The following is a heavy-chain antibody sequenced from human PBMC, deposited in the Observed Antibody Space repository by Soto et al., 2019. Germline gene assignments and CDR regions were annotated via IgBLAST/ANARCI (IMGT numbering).Heavy chain of an antibody. J-gene: IGHJ6*02. CDR1: GLFFSDYY. CDR2: ISGTGDTK. CDR3: AIGGGQIYYKGLDV. V-gene: IGHV3-11*01. Sequence: GGSLRLSCAASGLFFSDYYLSWIRQAPGKALECVAYISGTGDTKYYADSVTGRFTISRDNPKNSLYLQMNSLRPEDAAVYYCAIGGGQIYYKGLDVWGQGTTVTVSS. D-gene: IGHD3-10*01.